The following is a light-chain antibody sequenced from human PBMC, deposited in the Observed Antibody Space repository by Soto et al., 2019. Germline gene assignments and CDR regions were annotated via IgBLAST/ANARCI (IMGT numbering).Light chain of an antibody. CDR2: AAS. Sequence: EILMTQSPATLSVSPGERATLSCRASESVTRSLAWYQQKPGQPPRLLIYAASTRATDVPARFSGGGSGTEFTLTISSLQYEDFAVYYCQQYNIWHLWTFGQGTKVDIK. V-gene: IGKV3-15*01. CDR1: ESVTRS. CDR3: QQYNIWHLWT. J-gene: IGKJ1*01.